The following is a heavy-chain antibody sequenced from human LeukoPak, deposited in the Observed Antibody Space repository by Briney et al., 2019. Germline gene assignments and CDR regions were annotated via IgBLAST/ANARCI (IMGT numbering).Heavy chain of an antibody. D-gene: IGHD6-19*01. V-gene: IGHV4-34*01. CDR2: MNHSGSA. CDR3: ARLRGATVAHNWFDP. J-gene: IGHJ5*02. Sequence: SETLSLTCAGYGGSFSGYYWTWIRQPPGKGLEGIGEMNHSGSANYNPSLKSRVTISVDTSKNQCSLRLSSVTAADTAVYYCARLRGATVAHNWFDPWGQGTLVTVSS. CDR1: GGSFSGYY.